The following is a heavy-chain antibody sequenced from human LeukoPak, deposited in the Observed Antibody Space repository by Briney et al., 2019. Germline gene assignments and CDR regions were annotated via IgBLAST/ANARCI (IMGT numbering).Heavy chain of an antibody. J-gene: IGHJ4*03. D-gene: IGHD6-19*01. V-gene: IGHV3-53*01. CDR3: AEYNSDGGYLDY. CDR2: IYSGGST. CDR1: GFTVSSKF. Sequence: GGSLRLSCAASGFTVSSKFMSWVRQAPGKGLEWVSVIYSGGSTHYADSVKGRFTISRDNSKNTLYLQMNSLRAEDTAVYYCAEYNSDGGYLDYWGQGTLVTVSS.